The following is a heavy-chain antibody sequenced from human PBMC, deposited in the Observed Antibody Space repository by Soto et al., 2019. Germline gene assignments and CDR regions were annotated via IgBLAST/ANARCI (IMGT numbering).Heavy chain of an antibody. CDR2: ISYDGSNK. J-gene: IGHJ1*01. CDR3: AKDFNPYGDYAGYFQH. CDR1: GFTFSSYG. D-gene: IGHD4-17*01. V-gene: IGHV3-30*18. Sequence: VQLAECGGGVVQPGGSLRLSCAASGFTFSSYGMHWVRQAPGKGLEWVAVISYDGSNKYYADSVKGRFTISRDNSKNTLYLQMNSLRAEDTAVYYCAKDFNPYGDYAGYFQHWGQGTLVTVSS.